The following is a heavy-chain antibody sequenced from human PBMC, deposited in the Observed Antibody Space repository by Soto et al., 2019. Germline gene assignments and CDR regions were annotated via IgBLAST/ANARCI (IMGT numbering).Heavy chain of an antibody. J-gene: IGHJ4*02. CDR2: ISAYNGNT. CDR3: ARWSSTGYAYDY. V-gene: IGHV1-18*01. CDR1: GYTFTSYG. D-gene: IGHD5-18*01. Sequence: VSVKVSCKASGYTFTSYGISWVRQAPGQGLEWMGWISAYNGNTNYAQKLQGRVTMTTDTSTSTAYMELRSLRSDDTAVYYCARWSSTGYAYDYWGQGTLVTVSS.